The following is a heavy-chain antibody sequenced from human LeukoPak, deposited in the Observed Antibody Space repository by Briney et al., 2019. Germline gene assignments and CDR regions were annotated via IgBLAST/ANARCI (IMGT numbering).Heavy chain of an antibody. D-gene: IGHD2-15*01. CDR3: ARGYCSGGSCYSNDAFDI. V-gene: IGHV1-2*06. CDR2: INPNSGGT. J-gene: IGHJ3*02. Sequence: ASVKVSCKASGYTFTGYYMHWVRQAPGQGLEWMGRINPNSGGTNYAQKFQGRVTMTRDTSISTAYMELTRLRSDDTAVYYCARGYCSGGSCYSNDAFDIWGQGTMVTVSS. CDR1: GYTFTGYY.